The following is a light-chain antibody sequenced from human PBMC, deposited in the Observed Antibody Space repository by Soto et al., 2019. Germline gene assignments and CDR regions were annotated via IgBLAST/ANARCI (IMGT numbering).Light chain of an antibody. CDR3: QQRSNWPPL. CDR2: DIS. V-gene: IGKV3-11*01. CDR1: QSVGSY. J-gene: IGKJ3*01. Sequence: EIVLTQSPATLSLSPGERATLSCRASQSVGSYFAWYQQKPGQTPRLLIYDISYRATGIPARFSGSGSGTDFALTISGLEPEDFAVYYCQQRSNWPPLFGPGTKVDI.